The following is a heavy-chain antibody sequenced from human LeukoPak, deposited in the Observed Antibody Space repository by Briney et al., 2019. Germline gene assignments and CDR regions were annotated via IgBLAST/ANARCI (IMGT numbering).Heavy chain of an antibody. Sequence: GGSLRLSCVVSGFTFSSYSMSWVRQAPGKGLEWVSYISSVGSTMHYADSVKGRFTISRDNAKNSLYLQMNSLRAEDTAVYYCARDTDYDSSGTTFDYWGQGTLVTVSS. CDR3: ARDTDYDSSGTTFDY. CDR2: ISSVGSTM. CDR1: GFTFSSYS. V-gene: IGHV3-48*04. D-gene: IGHD3-22*01. J-gene: IGHJ4*02.